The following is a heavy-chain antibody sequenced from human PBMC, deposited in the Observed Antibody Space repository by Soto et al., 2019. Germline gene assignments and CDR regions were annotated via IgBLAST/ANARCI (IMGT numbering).Heavy chain of an antibody. CDR1: GGSVSSFC. CDR3: ARVRTEYAGLDY. Sequence: ASETLSLTCYVSGGSVSSFCWTWIRQSPGKGLESIAYVCSSGGTNYNPSLESRVAISLDTSKNQFSLRLTSVTAADTAVYFCARVRTEYAGLDYWGQGTLVTVSS. J-gene: IGHJ4*02. V-gene: IGHV4-59*02. CDR2: VCSSGGT. D-gene: IGHD2-2*01.